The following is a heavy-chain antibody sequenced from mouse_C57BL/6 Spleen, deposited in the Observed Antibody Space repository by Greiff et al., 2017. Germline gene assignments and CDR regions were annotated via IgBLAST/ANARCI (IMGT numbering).Heavy chain of an antibody. CDR1: GFTFSSYA. CDR2: ISSGGDYI. CDR3: TRGSNYEEYFDV. V-gene: IGHV5-9-1*02. J-gene: IGHJ1*03. D-gene: IGHD2-5*01. Sequence: EVPGVESGAGLVQPGGSLKLSCAASGFTFSSYAMSWVRQTPETRLEWVAYISSGGDYIYYADTVKGRFPIYRDNARNTLYLQMSRLKSEDTAMYYSTRGSNYEEYFDVWGTGTTVTVSS.